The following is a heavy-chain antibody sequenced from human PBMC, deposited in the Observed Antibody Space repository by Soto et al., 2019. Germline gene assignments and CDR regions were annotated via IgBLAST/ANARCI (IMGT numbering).Heavy chain of an antibody. CDR3: AKAKGVKPYYYYGMDV. CDR2: ISGSGGST. D-gene: IGHD3-22*01. CDR1: GFTFSSDA. Sequence: GGSLRLSCAASGFTFSSDAMSWVRQAPGKGLEWVSAISGSGGSTYYADSVKGRFTISRDNSKNTLYLQMNSLRAEDTAVYYCAKAKGVKPYYYYGMDVWGQGTTVTVSS. J-gene: IGHJ6*02. V-gene: IGHV3-23*01.